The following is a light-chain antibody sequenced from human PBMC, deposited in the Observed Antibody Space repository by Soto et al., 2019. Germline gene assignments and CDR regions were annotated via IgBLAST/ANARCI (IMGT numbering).Light chain of an antibody. J-gene: IGKJ1*01. Sequence: EIVLTQSPGALSLSPGQRATLSCRASQSVSSTYLAWYQQRPGQAPRLLIYDASSRATGIPDRFRGSGSGTNFTLTISRLEPEDFAVYYCQQYDSSPWTFGQGTKV. CDR3: QQYDSSPWT. V-gene: IGKV3-20*01. CDR1: QSVSSTY. CDR2: DAS.